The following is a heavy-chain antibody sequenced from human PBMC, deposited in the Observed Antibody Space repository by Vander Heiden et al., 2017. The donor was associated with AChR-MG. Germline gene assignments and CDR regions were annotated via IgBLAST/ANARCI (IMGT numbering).Heavy chain of an antibody. CDR1: GGTFSSYS. D-gene: IGHD1-1*01. V-gene: IGHV1-69*01. Sequence: QVQLVQSGAEVKKPGSSVKVSCKASGGTFSSYSISWVRQDRGQGLEWIGGVIPICGTANYAQKFQGRVTITADESTSTAYMELSSLRSEDTAVYYRAGCHWTEESGGAFDIWGQGTMVTVSS. CDR2: VIPICGTA. J-gene: IGHJ3*02. CDR3: AGCHWTEESGGAFDI.